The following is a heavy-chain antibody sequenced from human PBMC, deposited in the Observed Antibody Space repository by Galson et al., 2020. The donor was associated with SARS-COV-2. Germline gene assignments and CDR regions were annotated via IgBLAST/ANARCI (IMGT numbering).Heavy chain of an antibody. CDR1: GYTFTSYG. D-gene: IGHD3-3*01. CDR2: ISAYNGNT. J-gene: IGHJ6*03. Sequence: ASVKVSCKASGYTFTSYGISWVRRAPGQGLEWMGWISAYNGNTNYAQKLQGRVTMTTDTSTSTAYMELRSLRSDDTAVYYCARWFGVVIIPHYYYYMDVWGKGTTVTVSS. CDR3: ARWFGVVIIPHYYYYMDV. V-gene: IGHV1-18*01.